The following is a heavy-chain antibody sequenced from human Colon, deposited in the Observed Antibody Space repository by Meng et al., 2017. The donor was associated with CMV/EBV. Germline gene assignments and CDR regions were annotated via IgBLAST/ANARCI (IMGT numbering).Heavy chain of an antibody. D-gene: IGHD2-8*02. V-gene: IGHV3-72*01. CDR2: SRNRANIYTT. J-gene: IGHJ4*02. Sequence: GESLKISCAVSGLSFIDAWMTWVRQVPGKGLEWVGRSRNRANIYTTEYAPSVRGRFTISRDESKKLLFLHMTSLKTEDTAVYYCTSGYWYETYFDHWGQGTLVTVSS. CDR1: GLSFIDAW. CDR3: TSGYWYETYFDH.